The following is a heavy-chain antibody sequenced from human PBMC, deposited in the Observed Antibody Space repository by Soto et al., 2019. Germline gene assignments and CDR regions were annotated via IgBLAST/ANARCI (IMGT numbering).Heavy chain of an antibody. J-gene: IGHJ6*02. CDR1: GFTFSGNG. CDR3: ARDRTVTYYYYYGMDV. V-gene: IGHV3-33*01. Sequence: QVQLVESGGGVVQPGRSLRLSCATSGFTFSGNGMHWVRQAPGKGLEWVAIIWFDGSNTYYADSVKGRFTISRDNSKNTLYLQMNSLRAEDTAVYYCARDRTVTYYYYYGMDVWGQGTTVTVSS. D-gene: IGHD4-4*01. CDR2: IWFDGSNT.